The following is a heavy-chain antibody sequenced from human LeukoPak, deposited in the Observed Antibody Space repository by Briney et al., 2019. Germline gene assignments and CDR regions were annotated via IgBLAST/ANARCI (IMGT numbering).Heavy chain of an antibody. CDR3: ARGGDYYDSSGYFY. J-gene: IGHJ4*02. D-gene: IGHD3-22*01. V-gene: IGHV4-31*03. Sequence: SQTLSLTCTVSGGSISSGGYYWSWIRQHPGKGLEWIGYIYYSGSTYYNPSLKSRVTISVDTSKSQFSLKLSSVTAADTAVYYCARGGDYYDSSGYFYWGQGTLVTVSS. CDR2: IYYSGST. CDR1: GGSISSGGYY.